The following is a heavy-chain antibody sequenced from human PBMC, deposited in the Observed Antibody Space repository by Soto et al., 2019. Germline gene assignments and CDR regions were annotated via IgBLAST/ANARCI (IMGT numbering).Heavy chain of an antibody. D-gene: IGHD6-13*01. Sequence: GESLKISFKGSGYSFTSYLICWVRQMPVKGLEWMGIIYPGDSDTRYSPSFQGQVTISADKSISTAYLQWSSLKASDTAMYYCARTSSRGTTENNAFDICGQGTMVTVSS. V-gene: IGHV5-51*01. CDR2: IYPGDSDT. CDR3: ARTSSRGTTENNAFDI. J-gene: IGHJ3*02. CDR1: GYSFTSYL.